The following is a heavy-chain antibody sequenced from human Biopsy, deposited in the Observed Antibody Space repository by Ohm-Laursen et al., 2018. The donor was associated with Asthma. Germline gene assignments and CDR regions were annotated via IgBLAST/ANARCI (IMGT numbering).Heavy chain of an antibody. V-gene: IGHV3-53*01. CDR1: GFTVSSNG. D-gene: IGHD5-12*01. Sequence: SLRLSCSASGFTVSSNGMSWVRQPPGKGLEWVSVIYSGGGTFYADSVKGRVTISRDISKNTLSLQMNSLRAEDTAVYYCARGDRYSGRFYWSFDLWGQGTMVTVSS. J-gene: IGHJ3*01. CDR3: ARGDRYSGRFYWSFDL. CDR2: IYSGGGT.